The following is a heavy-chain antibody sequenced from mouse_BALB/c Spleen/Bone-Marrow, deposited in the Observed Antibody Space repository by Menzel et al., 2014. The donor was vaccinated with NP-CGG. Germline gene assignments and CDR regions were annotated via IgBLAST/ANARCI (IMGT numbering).Heavy chain of an antibody. CDR1: GYTFTEYT. D-gene: IGHD2-1*01. CDR3: AIGYGTYWFTY. Sequence: VHVKQSGPELVKPGASVKVSCKTSGYTFTEYTMHWVKQRHGKSLEWIGGINPNNGGTNYNQKFKGKATMTEDKSSSTAYMELRSLTSDDSAVYYCAIGYGTYWFTYRGRGTLVTGAA. V-gene: IGHV1-18*01. J-gene: IGHJ3*01. CDR2: INPNNGGT.